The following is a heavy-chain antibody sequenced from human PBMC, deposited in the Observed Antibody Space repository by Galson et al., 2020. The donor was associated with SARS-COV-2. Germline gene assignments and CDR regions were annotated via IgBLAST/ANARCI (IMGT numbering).Heavy chain of an antibody. D-gene: IGHD3-3*01. CDR1: GFTFSDYY. Sequence: GSLRLSCAASGFTFSDYYISWIRQAPGKGLEGGSYISSSSSYTNYAEPGKGRFTIPRDNAKNSLYLQMNSLGAEDTAVYYCARAGDYYDFWSGYSNWFDPWGQGTLVTVSS. V-gene: IGHV3-11*06. CDR2: ISSSSSYT. CDR3: ARAGDYYDFWSGYSNWFDP. J-gene: IGHJ5*02.